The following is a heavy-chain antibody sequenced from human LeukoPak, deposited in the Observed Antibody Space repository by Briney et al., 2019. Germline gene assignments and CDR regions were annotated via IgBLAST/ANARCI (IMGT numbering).Heavy chain of an antibody. CDR1: GGSISGSSHY. D-gene: IGHD3-10*01. J-gene: IGHJ6*03. CDR3: ARSIKGVIILYYFFYMDV. V-gene: IGHV4-39*07. CDR2: IIYSGNT. Sequence: SETLSLTCTVSGGSISGSSHYWGWLRQPPGKGLEWVGTIIYSGNTYYNPSLKSRVTISLDTSKNHFSLRLSSVTAADTAVYYCARSIKGVIILYYFFYMDVWGKGTTVTISS.